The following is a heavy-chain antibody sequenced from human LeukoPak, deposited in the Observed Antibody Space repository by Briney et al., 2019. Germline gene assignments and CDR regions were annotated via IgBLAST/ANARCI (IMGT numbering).Heavy chain of an antibody. V-gene: IGHV4-39*07. Sequence: SETLSLTCTVSGDSISTSRYYWGWVRQPPGKTLEWIGNIFYLGTTYYNPSLNSRVTISIDTSKNQFSLKLSSVTAADTAVYYCASLVGATGTFDYWGQGTLVTVSS. D-gene: IGHD1-26*01. CDR3: ASLVGATGTFDY. CDR1: GDSISTSRYY. CDR2: IFYLGTT. J-gene: IGHJ4*02.